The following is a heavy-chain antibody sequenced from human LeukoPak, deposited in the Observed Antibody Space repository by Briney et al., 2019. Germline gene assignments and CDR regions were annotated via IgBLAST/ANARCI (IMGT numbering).Heavy chain of an antibody. D-gene: IGHD6-6*01. Sequence: GGSLRPSCAASGFTFGSYAMSWVRQAPGKGLEWVSAISGSGGSTYYADSVKGRFTISRDNSKNTLYLQMNSLRAEDTAVYYCAKDRGAARTWWGQGTLVTVSS. CDR2: ISGSGGST. V-gene: IGHV3-23*01. CDR1: GFTFGSYA. J-gene: IGHJ4*02. CDR3: AKDRGAARTW.